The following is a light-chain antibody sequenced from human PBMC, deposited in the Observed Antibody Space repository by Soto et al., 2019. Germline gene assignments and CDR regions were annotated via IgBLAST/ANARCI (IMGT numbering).Light chain of an antibody. Sequence: QSALTQPASVSGSPGQSITISCTGTSSNVGSYKLVSWYQQHPGKAPKLIIYEVSNRPSGVSDRFSGSKSGNTASLTISGLQAEDEADYYCISYTTSSTVLFGGGTKLTVL. J-gene: IGLJ2*01. CDR1: SSNVGSYKL. V-gene: IGLV2-14*02. CDR2: EVS. CDR3: ISYTTSSTVL.